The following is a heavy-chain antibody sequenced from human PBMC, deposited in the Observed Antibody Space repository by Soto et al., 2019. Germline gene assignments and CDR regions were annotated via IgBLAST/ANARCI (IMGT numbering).Heavy chain of an antibody. Sequence: HEHLVQSGAEVKRPGASLKVSCKASGYSFTGYYIHWVRQAPGQGLEWMGWINPDSGATNYAQNFQGSVTLTSDPSISTASMDLTSLTSDDTAVYYCARGDYGTGGYPFPYFDYWGQGTLVTVSS. CDR1: GYSFTGYY. J-gene: IGHJ4*02. CDR3: ARGDYGTGGYPFPYFDY. D-gene: IGHD2-8*02. CDR2: INPDSGAT. V-gene: IGHV1-2*02.